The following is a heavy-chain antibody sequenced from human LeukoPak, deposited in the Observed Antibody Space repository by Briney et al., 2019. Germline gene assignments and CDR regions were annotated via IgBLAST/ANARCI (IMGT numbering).Heavy chain of an antibody. J-gene: IGHJ6*02. Sequence: ASVKVSCKASGYTFTSYYMHWVRQAPGQGLEWMGIINPSGGSTSYAQKFQGRVTMTRDTSTSTVYMELSSLRSEDTAVYYCARDTYCSSTSCYTYYYYGMDVWGQGTTVTVSS. D-gene: IGHD2-2*02. CDR3: ARDTYCSSTSCYTYYYYGMDV. CDR1: GYTFTSYY. V-gene: IGHV1-46*01. CDR2: INPSGGST.